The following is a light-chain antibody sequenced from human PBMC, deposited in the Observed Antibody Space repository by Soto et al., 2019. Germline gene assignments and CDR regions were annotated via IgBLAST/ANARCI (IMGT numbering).Light chain of an antibody. CDR1: QSICSD. Sequence: IWMHSSPSFRSSSTAEKFPTICRMSQSICSDLAWYQQKPGTAPELLIDAASTLQSGVPSRFSGSGSETDFTLTISSLQPEDFATYYWHQLNSYLFGPGTKVDIK. CDR3: HQLNSYL. CDR2: AAS. J-gene: IGKJ3*01. V-gene: IGKV1D-8*02.